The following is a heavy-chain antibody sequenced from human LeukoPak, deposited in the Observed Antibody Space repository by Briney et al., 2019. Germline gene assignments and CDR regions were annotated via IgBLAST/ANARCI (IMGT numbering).Heavy chain of an antibody. Sequence: GSLRLSCAASGFNFEIYWINWVRQAPGKGLEWVANMRQDGSDKYYVDSVKGRFTISRDNAKNSVHLQMNSLRAEDTAVYYCAKDLLAAAVDYWGQGTLVTVSS. J-gene: IGHJ4*02. D-gene: IGHD6-13*01. CDR1: GFNFEIYW. CDR3: AKDLLAAAVDY. CDR2: MRQDGSDK. V-gene: IGHV3-7*01.